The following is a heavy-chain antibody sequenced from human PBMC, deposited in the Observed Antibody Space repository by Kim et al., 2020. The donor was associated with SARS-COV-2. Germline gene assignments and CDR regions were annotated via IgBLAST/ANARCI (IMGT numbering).Heavy chain of an antibody. V-gene: IGHV3-48*03. Sequence: GGSLRLSCAASGFTFSSYEMNWVRQAPGKGLEWVSYISSSGSTIYYADSVKGRFTISRDNAKNSLYLQMNSLRAEDTAVYYCARVWGLWFGELWYGMDVWGQGTTVTVSS. D-gene: IGHD3-10*01. CDR1: GFTFSSYE. CDR2: ISSSGSTI. J-gene: IGHJ6*02. CDR3: ARVWGLWFGELWYGMDV.